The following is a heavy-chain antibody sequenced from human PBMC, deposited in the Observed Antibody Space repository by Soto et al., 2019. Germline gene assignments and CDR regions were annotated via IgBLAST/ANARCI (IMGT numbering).Heavy chain of an antibody. D-gene: IGHD2-8*02. Sequence: SETLSLTCTVSGASLSSGSYYWSWIRQPPGKGLEWIGYFYYTGTTKYNPSLESRVTISADTSKNQFSLNLTSVTAADTAVYYRARISYWVKDYWGQGALVTVS. CDR2: FYYTGTT. CDR3: ARISYWVKDY. CDR1: GASLSSGSYY. V-gene: IGHV4-61*01. J-gene: IGHJ4*02.